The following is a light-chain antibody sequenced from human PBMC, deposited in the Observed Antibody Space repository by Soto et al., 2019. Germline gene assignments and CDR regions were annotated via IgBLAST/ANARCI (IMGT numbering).Light chain of an antibody. Sequence: EIVLTQSPGTLSLSPGERATLSCRASQSVSSSYLAWYQQKPGQAPRLLIYGASSRATGIPDRFSGSGSGTDFTLTISRLECEDFAVYYCQQYGSSPGFTFGPGTKVDIK. J-gene: IGKJ3*01. CDR3: QQYGSSPGFT. V-gene: IGKV3-20*01. CDR2: GAS. CDR1: QSVSSSY.